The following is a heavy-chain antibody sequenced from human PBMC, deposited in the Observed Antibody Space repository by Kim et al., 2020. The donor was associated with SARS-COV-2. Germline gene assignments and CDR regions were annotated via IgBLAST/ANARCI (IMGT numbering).Heavy chain of an antibody. J-gene: IGHJ4*02. CDR1: GGTFSSYA. D-gene: IGHD2-2*01. CDR2: IIPIFGTA. Sequence: SVKVSCKASGGTFSSYAISWVRQAPGQGLEWMGGIIPIFGTANYAQKFQGRVTITADESTSTAYMELSSLRSEDTAVYYCASRYCSSTSCYVHYFDYWGQGTLVTVSS. V-gene: IGHV1-69*13. CDR3: ASRYCSSTSCYVHYFDY.